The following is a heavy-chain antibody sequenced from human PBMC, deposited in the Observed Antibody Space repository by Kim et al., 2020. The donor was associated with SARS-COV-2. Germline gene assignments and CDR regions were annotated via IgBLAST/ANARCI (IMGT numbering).Heavy chain of an antibody. V-gene: IGHV3-30*04. CDR2: ISYDGSNK. Sequence: GGSLRLSCAASGFTFSSYAMHWVRQAPGKGLEWVAVISYDGSNKYYADSVKGRFTISRDNSKNTLYLQMNSLRAEDTAVYYCARDLVHYYDSSGILDYWGQGTLVTVSS. D-gene: IGHD3-22*01. CDR3: ARDLVHYYDSSGILDY. J-gene: IGHJ4*02. CDR1: GFTFSSYA.